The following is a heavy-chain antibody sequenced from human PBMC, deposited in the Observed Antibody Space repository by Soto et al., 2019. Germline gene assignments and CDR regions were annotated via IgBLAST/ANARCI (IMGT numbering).Heavy chain of an antibody. V-gene: IGHV4-59*01. CDR1: GGSISSYY. CDR2: IYYSGST. D-gene: IGHD3-22*01. Sequence: QVQLQESGPGLVKPSETLSLTCTVSGGSISSYYWSWIRQPPGKGLEWIGYIYYSGSTNYNPSLKSRVTIAVDTSKNQVSLKLSSVTAADTAVYYCAREANYDSSGYYTAFLDYWGQGTLVTVSS. J-gene: IGHJ4*02. CDR3: AREANYDSSGYYTAFLDY.